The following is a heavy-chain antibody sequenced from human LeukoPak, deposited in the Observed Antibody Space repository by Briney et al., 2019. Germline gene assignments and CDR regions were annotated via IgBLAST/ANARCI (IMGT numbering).Heavy chain of an antibody. J-gene: IGHJ5*02. D-gene: IGHD3-10*01. CDR2: IYYSGST. Sequence: SETLSLTCTVSGGSISSSSYYWGWIRQPPGKGLEWIGSIYYSGSTYYNPSLKSRVTISVDTSKNQFSLKLSSVTAADTAVYYCARGITMVRGVIRTWFDPWGQGTLVTVSS. V-gene: IGHV4-39*01. CDR3: ARGITMVRGVIRTWFDP. CDR1: GGSISSSSYY.